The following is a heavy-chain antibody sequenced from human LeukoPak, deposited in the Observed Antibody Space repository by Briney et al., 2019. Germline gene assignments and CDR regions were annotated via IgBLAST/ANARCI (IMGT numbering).Heavy chain of an antibody. CDR3: AVGATIFGVVTPFGY. CDR2: INPNSGGT. V-gene: IGHV1-2*02. CDR1: GYTFTGYY. D-gene: IGHD3-3*01. Sequence: ASVKVSCKASGYTFTGYYMHWVRQAPGQGLEWMGWINPNSGGTNYAQKFQGRVTMTRDTSISTAYMELSRLRSDDTAVYYCAVGATIFGVVTPFGYWGQGTLVTVSS. J-gene: IGHJ4*02.